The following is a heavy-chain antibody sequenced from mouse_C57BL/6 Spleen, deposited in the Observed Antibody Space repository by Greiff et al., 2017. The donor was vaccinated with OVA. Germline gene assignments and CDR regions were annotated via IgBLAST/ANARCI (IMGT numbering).Heavy chain of an antibody. Sequence: EVQLQQSGPELVKPGASVKIPCKASGYTFTDYNMDWVKQSHGKSLEWIGDINPNNGGTIYNQKFKGKATLTVDKSSSTAYMERRSRTSEDTAVYYCARVDYDLGGFAYWGQGTLVTVSA. J-gene: IGHJ3*01. CDR2: INPNNGGT. D-gene: IGHD2-4*01. CDR3: ARVDYDLGGFAY. V-gene: IGHV1-18*01. CDR1: GYTFTDYN.